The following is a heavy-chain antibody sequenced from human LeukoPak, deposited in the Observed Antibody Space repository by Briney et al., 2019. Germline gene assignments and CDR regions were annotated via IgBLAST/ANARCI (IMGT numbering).Heavy chain of an antibody. Sequence: GGSLRLSCAASGFTFSSYLMSWVRQAPGKGLEWVANIKQDGSEKYYVDSVKGRFTISRDNAKNSLYLQMNSLRAEDTAVYYCARGRTGYCSGGSCEPFDYWGQGTLVTVSS. CDR2: IKQDGSEK. D-gene: IGHD2-15*01. V-gene: IGHV3-7*01. CDR1: GFTFSSYL. CDR3: ARGRTGYCSGGSCEPFDY. J-gene: IGHJ4*02.